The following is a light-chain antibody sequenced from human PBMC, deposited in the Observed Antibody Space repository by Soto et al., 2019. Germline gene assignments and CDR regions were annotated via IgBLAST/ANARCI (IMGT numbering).Light chain of an antibody. J-gene: IGKJ4*01. Sequence: DIQMTQSPSTLSASLGDRVTITCRASQSISSWLAWYQQKPGKAPKLLIQKASSLESGVPSRFRGSGSGTEFTLTISSLQPDDFATYYCQQYNTYPLIFGGGTKVEIK. CDR3: QQYNTYPLI. V-gene: IGKV1-5*03. CDR2: KAS. CDR1: QSISSW.